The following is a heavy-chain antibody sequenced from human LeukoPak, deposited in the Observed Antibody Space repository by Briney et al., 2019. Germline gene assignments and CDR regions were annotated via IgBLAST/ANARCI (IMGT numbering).Heavy chain of an antibody. CDR3: ARAHYDFWSGHYYYYYMYV. V-gene: IGHV1-18*01. Sequence: ASVKVSCKASGYTFTSYGISWVRQAPGQGLEWMGWISAYNGNTNYAQKLQGRVTMTTDTSTSTAYMELRSLRSDDTAEYYCARAHYDFWSGHYYYYYMYVRGKGTTVTVSS. J-gene: IGHJ6*03. D-gene: IGHD3-3*01. CDR1: GYTFTSYG. CDR2: ISAYNGNT.